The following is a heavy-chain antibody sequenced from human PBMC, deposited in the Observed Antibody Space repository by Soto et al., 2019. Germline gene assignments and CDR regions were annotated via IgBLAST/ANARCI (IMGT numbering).Heavy chain of an antibody. J-gene: IGHJ4*02. CDR2: INAGNGNT. CDR1: GYIFTSYA. V-gene: IGHV1-3*01. CDR3: ARGTPVFFDY. Sequence: ASVKVSFKASGYIFTSYAIHWVRQAPGQRLEWMGWINAGNGNTKYSQKFQGRVTITRDTSASTAYMELSSLRSEDTAVYYCARGTPVFFDYWGQETLVTVSS.